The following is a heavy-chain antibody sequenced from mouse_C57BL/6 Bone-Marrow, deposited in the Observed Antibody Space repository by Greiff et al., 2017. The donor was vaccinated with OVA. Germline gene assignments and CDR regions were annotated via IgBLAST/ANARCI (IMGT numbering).Heavy chain of an antibody. CDR2: IYPENGDT. CDR1: GFNFKDDY. CDR3: TTYRY. V-gene: IGHV14-4*01. D-gene: IGHD1-1*01. Sequence: EVQLQQSGAELVRPGASVKLSCKASGFNFKDDYMHWVKQRPEQGLEWIGWIYPENGDTEYASKFQGKATITADKSSNTAYLPLSSLTSEDTAVYYCTTYRYWGQGTTLTVSS. J-gene: IGHJ2*01.